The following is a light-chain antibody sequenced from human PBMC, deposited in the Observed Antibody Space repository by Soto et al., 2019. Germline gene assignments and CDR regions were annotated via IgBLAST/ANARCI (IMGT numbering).Light chain of an antibody. CDR3: QQDNACSVT. Sequence: DIQVTQSPSTLSASVGDRVSITCRASQNIIRWLAWYQQKPGKAPRLLIYYASSLESGVPSRFSGSGSGTEFTLTISSLQPDDFATYYCQQDNACSVTFGGGTKVEIK. CDR2: YAS. J-gene: IGKJ4*01. V-gene: IGKV1-5*01. CDR1: QNIIRW.